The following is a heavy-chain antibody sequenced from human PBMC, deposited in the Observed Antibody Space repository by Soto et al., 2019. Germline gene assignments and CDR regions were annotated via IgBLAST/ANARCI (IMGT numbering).Heavy chain of an antibody. D-gene: IGHD5-12*01. Sequence: SETLSLTCTVSGGSISSSSYYWGWIRQPPGKGLEWIGSIYYSGSTYYNPSLKSRVTISVDTSKNQFSLKLSSVTAADTAVYYCARLSPPIVATITVYYYYYMDVWGKGTTVTVSS. CDR3: ARLSPPIVATITVYYYYYMDV. J-gene: IGHJ6*03. CDR2: IYYSGST. V-gene: IGHV4-39*01. CDR1: GGSISSSSYY.